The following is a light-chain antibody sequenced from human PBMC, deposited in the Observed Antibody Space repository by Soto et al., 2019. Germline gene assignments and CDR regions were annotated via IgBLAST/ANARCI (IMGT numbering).Light chain of an antibody. CDR1: SSDVGSYNL. V-gene: IGLV2-23*01. CDR3: SSYAGSTTYVV. J-gene: IGLJ2*01. CDR2: EDT. Sequence: QSALTQPASVSGSPGQSITISCTATSSDVGSYNLVSWYQQHPGKAPELMIYEDTKRPSGVSNRFSGAKSGNTASLTISGLQAEYEADYYCSSYAGSTTYVVFGGGTKLTVL.